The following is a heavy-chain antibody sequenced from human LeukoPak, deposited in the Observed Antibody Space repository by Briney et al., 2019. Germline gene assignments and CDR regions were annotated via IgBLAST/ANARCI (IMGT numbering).Heavy chain of an antibody. J-gene: IGHJ4*02. CDR2: IRSSPNGGTI. Sequence: PGGSLRLSCTTSGFTFSVFAINWVRQAPGKGLEWVGLIRSSPNGGTIEYGASVKGRFIISRDDSKNIAYLQMNSLKTEDTAVYYCTRNYNTQDFDYWGQGILVTVSS. V-gene: IGHV3-49*04. D-gene: IGHD3-22*01. CDR1: GFTFSVFA. CDR3: TRNYNTQDFDY.